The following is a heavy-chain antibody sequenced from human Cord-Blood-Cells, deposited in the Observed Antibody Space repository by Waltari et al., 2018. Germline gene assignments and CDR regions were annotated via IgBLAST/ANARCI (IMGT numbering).Heavy chain of an antibody. V-gene: IGHV4-34*01. CDR1: GGSFSGYY. CDR2: INHSGST. CDR3: ARGFGAHCSSTSCYWFDP. J-gene: IGHJ5*02. D-gene: IGHD2-2*01. Sequence: QVQLQQWGAGLLKPSETLSLTCAVYGGSFSGYYWSWIRQPPGKGLEWIGEINHSGSTNYNPSLKSRVTISVDTSKNQFSLKLSSVTAADTAVYYCARGFGAHCSSTSCYWFDPWGQGTLVTVSS.